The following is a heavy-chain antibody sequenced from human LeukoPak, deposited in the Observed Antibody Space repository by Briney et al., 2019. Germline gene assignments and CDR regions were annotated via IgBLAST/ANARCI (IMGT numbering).Heavy chain of an antibody. V-gene: IGHV1-2*06. D-gene: IGHD2-8*01. CDR3: ARVATNMAYYGMDV. Sequence: ASVKVSCKASGYTFTDYYIHWVRQTPGQGLEWMGRINPDSGGTNYAQKFRDRVTMTRDTSINTVYMELSRLGSDDTAVFYCARVATNMAYYGMDVWGQGTTVTVSS. J-gene: IGHJ6*02. CDR2: INPDSGGT. CDR1: GYTFTDYY.